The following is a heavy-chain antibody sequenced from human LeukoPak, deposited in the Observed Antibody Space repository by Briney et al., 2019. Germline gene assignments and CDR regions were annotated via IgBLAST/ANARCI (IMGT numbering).Heavy chain of an antibody. V-gene: IGHV1-2*02. CDR2: INPNSDYT. Sequence: ASVKVSCKASGYTFTSYHVHWVRQAPGQGLEWMGWINPNSDYTFYAQKFQGRVTLTRDTSISTVYMELTTLTSDDTALYYCAVALGDYWGQGTLVSVSA. CDR1: GYTFTSYH. CDR3: AVALGDY. D-gene: IGHD7-27*01. J-gene: IGHJ4*02.